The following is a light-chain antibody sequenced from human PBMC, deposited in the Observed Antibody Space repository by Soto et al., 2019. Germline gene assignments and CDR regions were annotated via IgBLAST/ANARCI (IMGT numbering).Light chain of an antibody. CDR1: QSVSSSY. V-gene: IGKV3-20*01. CDR2: GAS. CDR3: QQYGNSPSWT. Sequence: EIVLTQSPGTLSLSPGERATLSCRASQSVSSSYLAWYQQKPGQAPRLLIYGASSRATAIPDRFSGSGSGTDFTLTISRLEPEEFAVYYCQQYGNSPSWTFGQGTKMELK. J-gene: IGKJ1*01.